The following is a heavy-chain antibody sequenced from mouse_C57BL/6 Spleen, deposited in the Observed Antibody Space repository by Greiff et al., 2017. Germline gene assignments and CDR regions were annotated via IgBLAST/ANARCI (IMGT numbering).Heavy chain of an antibody. CDR1: GYSFTEYP. Sequence: VQLQESGPELVKPGASVQLSCKASGYSFTEYPIHWVKQRSGQGLEWIGWFYPGSGSIKYNEKFKDKATLTADKSSSTVYMELSRLTSDDSTVYFCARHEEYHLLVGWYYGVWGTGTTVTVAS. CDR2: FYPGSGSI. D-gene: IGHD2-1*01. V-gene: IGHV1-62-2*01. CDR3: ARHEEYHLLVGWYYGV. J-gene: IGHJ1*03.